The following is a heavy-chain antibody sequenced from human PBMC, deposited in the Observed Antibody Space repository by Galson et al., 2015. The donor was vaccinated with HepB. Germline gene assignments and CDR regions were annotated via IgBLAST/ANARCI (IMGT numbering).Heavy chain of an antibody. Sequence: PALVKPTQTLTLTCTFSGFSLSTSGVGVGWIRQPPGKALEWLALIYWDDDKRYSPSLKSRLTITKDTSKNQVVLTMTNMDPVDTATYYCAHIMRDFWSGFNWFDPWGQGTLVTVSS. CDR1: GFSLSTSGVG. V-gene: IGHV2-5*02. CDR3: AHIMRDFWSGFNWFDP. J-gene: IGHJ5*02. CDR2: IYWDDDK. D-gene: IGHD3-3*01.